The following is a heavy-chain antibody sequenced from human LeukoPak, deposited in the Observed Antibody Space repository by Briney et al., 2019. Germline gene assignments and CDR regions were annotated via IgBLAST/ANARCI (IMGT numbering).Heavy chain of an antibody. V-gene: IGHV4-39*01. D-gene: IGHD2-2*01. CDR1: GGSISSSSYY. Sequence: SETLSLTCTVSGGSISSSSYYWGWIRQPPGKGLEWIGSIYYSGSTYYNPSLKSRVTISVDTSKNQFSLKLSSVTAADTAVYYCACQDCSSTSCYYYYYYGMDVWGQGTTVTVSS. CDR3: ACQDCSSTSCYYYYYYGMDV. J-gene: IGHJ6*02. CDR2: IYYSGST.